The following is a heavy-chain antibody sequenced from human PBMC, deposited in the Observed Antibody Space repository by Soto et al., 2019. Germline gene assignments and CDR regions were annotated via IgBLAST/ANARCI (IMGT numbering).Heavy chain of an antibody. CDR3: AKAQETHYSSSYYFDY. CDR1: GFTFSSYG. J-gene: IGHJ4*02. Sequence: GGSLRLSCAASGFTFSSYGMHWVRQAPGKGLEWVAVISYDGSNKYYADSVKGRFTISRDNSKNTLYLQMNSLRAEDTAVYYCAKAQETHYSSSYYFDYWGQGTLVTVSS. D-gene: IGHD6-6*01. CDR2: ISYDGSNK. V-gene: IGHV3-30*18.